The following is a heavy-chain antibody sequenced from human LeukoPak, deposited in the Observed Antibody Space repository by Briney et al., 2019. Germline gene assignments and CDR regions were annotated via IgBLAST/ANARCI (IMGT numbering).Heavy chain of an antibody. CDR1: GYTFSSYG. CDR3: ARAVRGYSYAYLPY. D-gene: IGHD5-18*01. J-gene: IGHJ4*02. CDR2: ISAYDGNT. Sequence: ASVTVSFKASGYTFSSYGISWVRQAPGQGLEWMGWISAYDGNTDYAQNLQGRVTMTKDTSTSTAYMELRSLRSDDTAVYYCARAVRGYSYAYLPYWGQGTLVTVSS. V-gene: IGHV1-18*01.